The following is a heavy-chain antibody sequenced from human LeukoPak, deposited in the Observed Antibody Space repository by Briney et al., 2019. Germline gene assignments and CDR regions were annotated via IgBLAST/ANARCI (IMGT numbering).Heavy chain of an antibody. CDR3: ARGDPTYYFDY. CDR1: GYSFATYW. D-gene: IGHD2-21*02. CDR2: ILPDDSDT. Sequence: GESLKISCKGSGYSFATYWIGWVRQMPGKGLEWVGIILPDDSDTRYSPSLQGQVTISADKSFNTAHLQWSSLKASDTAIYYCARGDPTYYFDYWGQGTLVTVSS. V-gene: IGHV5-51*01. J-gene: IGHJ4*02.